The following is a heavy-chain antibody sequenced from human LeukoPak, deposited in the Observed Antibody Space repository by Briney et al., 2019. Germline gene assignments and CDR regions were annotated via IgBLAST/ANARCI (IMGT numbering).Heavy chain of an antibody. J-gene: IGHJ4*02. CDR3: AKGYSHFDY. V-gene: IGHV3-23*01. CDR2: ISVSGGST. Sequence: GGSLRLSCAASGFTFSSYATTWVRQAPGKGLEWVSTISVSGGSTYYADSVKGRFTISRDSSKNTLSLQMNSLRAEDTAVYYCAKGYSHFDYWGQGTLVTVSS. D-gene: IGHD5-12*01. CDR1: GFTFSSYA.